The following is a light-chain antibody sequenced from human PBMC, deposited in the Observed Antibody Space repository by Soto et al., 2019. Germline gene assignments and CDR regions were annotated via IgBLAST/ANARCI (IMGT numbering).Light chain of an antibody. V-gene: IGKV3-20*01. CDR1: QSVSSNN. Sequence: EIVLTQSPGTLSLSPGEAATLSCRASQSVSSNNLAWYQQKPGRAPRLLIFGASNRASDIPHRFSGSGSGTDFTLTISRLEAEDFAVYSCQQYGSSPPYTFGQGTKLEIK. J-gene: IGKJ2*01. CDR2: GAS. CDR3: QQYGSSPPYT.